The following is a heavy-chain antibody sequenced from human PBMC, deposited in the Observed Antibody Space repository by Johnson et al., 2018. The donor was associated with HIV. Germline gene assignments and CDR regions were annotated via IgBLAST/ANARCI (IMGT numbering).Heavy chain of an antibody. CDR1: GFTFDDYA. J-gene: IGHJ3*02. CDR2: IGTAGDT. V-gene: IGHV3-13*01. Sequence: EVQLVESGGGLVQPGRSLRLSCAASGFTFDDYAMHWVRQAPGKGLEWVSAIGTAGDTYYPGSVKGRFTISRENAKNSLYLQMNSLKTEDTAVYYCTRLLYPENAFDIWGQGTMVTVSS. D-gene: IGHD2-2*02. CDR3: TRLLYPENAFDI.